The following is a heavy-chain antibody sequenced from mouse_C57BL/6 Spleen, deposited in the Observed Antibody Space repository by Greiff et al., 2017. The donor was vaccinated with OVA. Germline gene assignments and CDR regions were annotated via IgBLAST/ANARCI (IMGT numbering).Heavy chain of an antibody. CDR1: GYTFTSYW. V-gene: IGHV1-64*01. CDR2: IHPNSGST. J-gene: IGHJ2*01. D-gene: IGHD1-1*01. Sequence: QVQLQQPGAELVKPGASVKLSCKASGYTFTSYWMHWVKQRPGQGLEWIGMIHPNSGSTNYNEKFKSKATLTVDKSSSTAYMQLSSLTSEDSAVYYCARDYGSRGFDYWGQGTTLTVSS. CDR3: ARDYGSRGFDY.